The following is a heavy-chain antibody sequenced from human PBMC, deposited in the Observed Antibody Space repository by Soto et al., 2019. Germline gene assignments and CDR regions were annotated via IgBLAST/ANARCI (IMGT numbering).Heavy chain of an antibody. CDR1: GGSVSSSRYY. D-gene: IGHD6-19*01. V-gene: IGHV4-39*01. CDR3: ASVAGANNSYYFYGMDD. J-gene: IGHJ6*01. CDR2: IYYSGST. Sequence: PSDTLSVTCTVSGGSVSSSRYYWGWIRQPPGKGLEWIGSIYYSGSTYYNPSLKSRVTISVDTSKNQFSLKLSSVTAADTAVYYCASVAGANNSYYFYGMDDWGQVTTV.